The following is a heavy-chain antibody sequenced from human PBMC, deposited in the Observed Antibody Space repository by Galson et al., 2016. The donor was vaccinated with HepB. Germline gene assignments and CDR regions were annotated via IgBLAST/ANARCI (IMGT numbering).Heavy chain of an antibody. CDR2: IHESGSGK. D-gene: IGHD2-15*01. V-gene: IGHV3-7*03. CDR3: ARDGLGGYLDC. J-gene: IGHJ4*02. CDR1: GFTFSSYW. Sequence: SLRLSCAASGFTFSSYWMSWVRQTPEKGLEWVANIHESGSGKYYVDSVKGRFAISRDNAKNSVYLEMNSLRVENTAMYFCARDGLGGYLDCWGQGILVPVSP.